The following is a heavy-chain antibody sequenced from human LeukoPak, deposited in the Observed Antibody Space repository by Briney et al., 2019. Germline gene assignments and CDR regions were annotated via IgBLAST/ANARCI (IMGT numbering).Heavy chain of an antibody. J-gene: IGHJ3*02. Sequence: NPAETLSLTCTVSGGSISSYYWSWIRQPPGKGLVWVGYIYYSGSTNYNPSLKSRVTISVGTYKNQFAMKLSSVTAADSAVYYCARVLDSSGYYPLDAFDIWGQGTMVTVSS. D-gene: IGHD3-22*01. CDR2: IYYSGST. CDR1: GGSISSYY. CDR3: ARVLDSSGYYPLDAFDI. V-gene: IGHV4-59*01.